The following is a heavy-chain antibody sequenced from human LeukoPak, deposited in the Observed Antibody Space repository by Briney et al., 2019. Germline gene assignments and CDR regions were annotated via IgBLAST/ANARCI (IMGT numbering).Heavy chain of an antibody. CDR3: ARGPALTIFGVGYNWFDP. D-gene: IGHD3-3*01. CDR2: INHSGST. Sequence: SETLSLTCAVYGGSFSGYYWSWIRQPPGKGLEWIGEINHSGSTNYNPSLKSRVTISVDTSKNQFSLKLSSVTAADTAVYYCARGPALTIFGVGYNWFDPWGQGTLVTVSS. J-gene: IGHJ5*02. CDR1: GGSFSGYY. V-gene: IGHV4-34*01.